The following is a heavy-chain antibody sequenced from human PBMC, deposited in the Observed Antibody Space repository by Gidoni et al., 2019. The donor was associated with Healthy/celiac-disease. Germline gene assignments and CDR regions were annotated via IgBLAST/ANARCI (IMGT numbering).Heavy chain of an antibody. CDR2: ISNDGSNK. CDR3: ARDRCISTSCYGQYYYYYYGMDV. Sequence: QVQLVASGGGVVQPGRSLRRPCAASGFTFSSFGMHWVRQAPVKVLEWVAVISNDGSNKYYADSVKGRFTISRDNSKNTLYLQMNSLRAEETAVYYCARDRCISTSCYGQYYYYYYGMDVWGQGTTVTVSS. V-gene: IGHV3-30*03. J-gene: IGHJ6*02. CDR1: GFTFSSFG. D-gene: IGHD2-2*01.